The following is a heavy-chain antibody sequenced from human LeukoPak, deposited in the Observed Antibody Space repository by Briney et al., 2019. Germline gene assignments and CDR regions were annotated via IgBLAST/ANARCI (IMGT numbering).Heavy chain of an antibody. Sequence: PGGSLRLSCAASGFTFSSYAMSWVRQAPGKGLEWVSAISGSGGSTYYADSVKGRFTISRDNSKNTLYLQMNSLRAEDTAVYYCANRPPLRFGESIDYWGQGTLVTVSS. CDR1: GFTFSSYA. CDR3: ANRPPLRFGESIDY. CDR2: ISGSGGST. V-gene: IGHV3-23*01. J-gene: IGHJ4*02. D-gene: IGHD3-10*01.